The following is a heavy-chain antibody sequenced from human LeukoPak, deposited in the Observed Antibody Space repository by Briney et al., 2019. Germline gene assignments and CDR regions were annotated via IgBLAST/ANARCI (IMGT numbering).Heavy chain of an antibody. V-gene: IGHV4-59*01. J-gene: IGHJ4*02. CDR1: GGSISSYY. Sequence: PSETLSLTCTVSGGSISSYYWSWIRQPPGKGLEWIGYIYYSGSTNYNPSLKSRVTISVDTSKNQFSLKLSSVTAADTAVYYCARVRGYSGYTDYWGQGTLVTVSS. CDR2: IYYSGST. CDR3: ARVRGYSGYTDY. D-gene: IGHD5-12*01.